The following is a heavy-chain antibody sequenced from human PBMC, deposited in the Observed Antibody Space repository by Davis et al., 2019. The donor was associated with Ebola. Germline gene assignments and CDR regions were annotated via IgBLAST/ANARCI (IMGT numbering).Heavy chain of an antibody. J-gene: IGHJ4*02. CDR3: AKDYYDSSGYRGFDY. D-gene: IGHD3-22*01. CDR2: ISWNSGSI. CDR1: GFTFDDYA. V-gene: IGHV3-9*01. Sequence: SLKISCAASGFTFDDYAMHWVRQAPGKGLEWVSGISWNSGSIGYADSVKGRFTISRDNAKNSLYLQMNSLRAEDTALYYCAKDYYDSSGYRGFDYWGQGTLVTVSS.